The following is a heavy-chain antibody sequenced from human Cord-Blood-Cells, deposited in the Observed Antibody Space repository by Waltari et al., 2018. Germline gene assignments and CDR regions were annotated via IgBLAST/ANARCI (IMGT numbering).Heavy chain of an antibody. CDR1: GGSFSGYY. V-gene: IGHV4-34*01. Sequence: QVQLQQWGAGLLKPSETLSLTCAASGGSFSGYYWSWIRQPPGKGLEWIGEINHSGSTNYNPSLKSRVTISVDTSKNQFSLKLSSVTAADTAVYYCASRGTGIDYWGQGTLVTVSS. D-gene: IGHD3-9*01. CDR2: INHSGST. CDR3: ASRGTGIDY. J-gene: IGHJ4*02.